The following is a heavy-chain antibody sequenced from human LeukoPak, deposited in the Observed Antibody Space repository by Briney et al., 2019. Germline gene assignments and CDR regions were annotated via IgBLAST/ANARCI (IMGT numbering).Heavy chain of an antibody. D-gene: IGHD6-13*01. CDR2: INHSGST. J-gene: IGHJ4*02. V-gene: IGHV4-34*01. CDR1: GGSFSGYY. Sequence: SETLSLTCAVYGGSFSGYYWSWIRQPPGKGLEWIGEINHSGSTNYNPSLKSRVTISIDTSKNPFSLKLSSVTAADTALYYCARGPGTWYYYWGQGTLVTVSS. CDR3: ARGPGTWYYY.